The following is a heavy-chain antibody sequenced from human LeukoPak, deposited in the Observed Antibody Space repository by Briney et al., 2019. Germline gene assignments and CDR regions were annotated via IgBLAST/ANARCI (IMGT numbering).Heavy chain of an antibody. Sequence: GGSLRLSCAASGFTFSSYAMRGVRQAPGKGLEWVAVISYDGSNKYYADCVEGRFTISRDNSKNTLYLQMNSLRPEDTAVYYCARALMITPALDYWGQGTLVTVSS. D-gene: IGHD3-16*01. CDR3: ARALMITPALDY. CDR2: ISYDGSNK. V-gene: IGHV3-30-3*01. J-gene: IGHJ4*02. CDR1: GFTFSSYA.